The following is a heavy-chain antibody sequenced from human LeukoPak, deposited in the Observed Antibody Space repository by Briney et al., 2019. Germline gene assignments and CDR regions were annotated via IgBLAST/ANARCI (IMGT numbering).Heavy chain of an antibody. Sequence: SETLSLTCAVYGGSFSGYYWSWIRQPPGKGLEWIGEINHSGSTNYNPSLKSRVTISVDTSKNQFSLKLSSVTAADTAVYYCARRYYDSSGYFDYWGQGTLVTVSS. CDR2: INHSGST. V-gene: IGHV4-34*01. D-gene: IGHD3-22*01. J-gene: IGHJ4*02. CDR1: GGSFSGYY. CDR3: ARRYYDSSGYFDY.